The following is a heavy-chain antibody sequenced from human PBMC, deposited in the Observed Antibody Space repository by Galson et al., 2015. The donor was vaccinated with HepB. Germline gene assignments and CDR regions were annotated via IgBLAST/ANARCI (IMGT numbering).Heavy chain of an antibody. V-gene: IGHV4-59*01. CDR1: GGSISSYY. CDR3: ARVGDYVAFDI. J-gene: IGHJ3*02. CDR2: IYYSGST. D-gene: IGHD4-17*01. Sequence: ETLSLTCTVSGGSISSYYWSWIRQPPGKGLEWIGYIYYSGSTNYNPSLKSRVTISVDTSKNQFSLKLSSVTAADTAVYYCARVGDYVAFDIWGQGTMITVSS.